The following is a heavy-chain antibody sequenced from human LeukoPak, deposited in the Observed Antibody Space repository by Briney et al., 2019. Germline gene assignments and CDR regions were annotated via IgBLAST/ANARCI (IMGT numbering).Heavy chain of an antibody. V-gene: IGHV4-34*01. CDR1: GGSFSGYY. J-gene: IGHJ1*01. CDR2: ISHSGST. D-gene: IGHD3-3*01. CDR3: ASKRITIFGVVTAAEYFQH. Sequence: SETLSLTCAVYGGSFSGYYWSWIRQPPGKGLEWIGEISHSGSTNYNPSLKSRVTISVDTSKNQFSLKLSSVTAADTAVYYCASKRITIFGVVTAAEYFQHWGQGTLVTVSS.